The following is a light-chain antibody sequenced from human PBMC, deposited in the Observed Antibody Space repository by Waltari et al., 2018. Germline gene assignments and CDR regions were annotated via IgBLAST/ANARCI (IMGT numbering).Light chain of an antibody. CDR1: QSIRNW. CDR2: QAS. CDR3: QQYNNYFWT. J-gene: IGKJ1*01. Sequence: DIQMTQSPSTLSPSVGDRVTITCRASQSIRNWLAWYQQKPGRAPKLLIYQASNLESGVPSRFSGSGSGSQFTLTISSLQPDDFATYYCQQYNNYFWTFGQGTKVEIK. V-gene: IGKV1-5*03.